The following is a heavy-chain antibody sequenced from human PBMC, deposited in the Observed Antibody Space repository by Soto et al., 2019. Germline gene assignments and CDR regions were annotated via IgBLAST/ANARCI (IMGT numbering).Heavy chain of an antibody. D-gene: IGHD3-16*01. J-gene: IGHJ6*02. CDR2: INPNSGGT. CDR1: GYTFTGYY. Sequence: GASVKVSCKASGYTFTGYYMHWVRQAPGQGLEWMGWINPNSGGTNYAQKFQGWVTMTRDTSISTAYMELSRLRSDDTAVYYCARVASSFGYYYYGMDAWGQGTTVTVSS. CDR3: ARVASSFGYYYYGMDA. V-gene: IGHV1-2*04.